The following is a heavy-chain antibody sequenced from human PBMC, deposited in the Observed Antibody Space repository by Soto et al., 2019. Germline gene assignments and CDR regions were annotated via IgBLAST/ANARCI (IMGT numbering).Heavy chain of an antibody. CDR3: AKLTYSDLWSGSHDS. Sequence: GGSLRLSCAASGFTFSSRAMSWVRQAPGKWLDWVSIISASGDNTYYADSVKGRFTISRDNSKNTLYLQVNSLRAEDTAVYYCAKLTYSDLWSGSHDSWGQGTLVTVSS. D-gene: IGHD3-3*01. CDR2: ISASGDNT. CDR1: GFTFSSRA. J-gene: IGHJ4*02. V-gene: IGHV3-23*01.